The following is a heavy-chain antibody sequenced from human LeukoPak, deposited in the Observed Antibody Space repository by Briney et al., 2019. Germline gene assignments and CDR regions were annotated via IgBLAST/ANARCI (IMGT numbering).Heavy chain of an antibody. CDR1: GFTYSSYA. J-gene: IGHJ5*02. Sequence: GGSLRLSCAASGFTYSSYAMHWVRQAPGKGLDWVAVTSYDGSKKYYADSVKGRFTISRDNSKNALYLQTNSLRTEDTAVYYCARGALYCSGGSCLNWFDPWGQGTLVTVSS. V-gene: IGHV3-30*03. D-gene: IGHD2-15*01. CDR2: TSYDGSKK. CDR3: ARGALYCSGGSCLNWFDP.